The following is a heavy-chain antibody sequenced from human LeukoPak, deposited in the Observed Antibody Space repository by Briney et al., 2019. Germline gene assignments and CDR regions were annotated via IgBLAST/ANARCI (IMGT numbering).Heavy chain of an antibody. J-gene: IGHJ6*04. CDR1: GSTFTSYG. D-gene: IGHD2-2*01. CDR2: ITGYNDNT. V-gene: IGHV1-18*01. Sequence: ASVKLSCKASGSTFTSYGISWVRLAPGQGLGWMGWITGYNDNTNYAQNLQGRLTITADTSTTTSYMELRSLTSDDTAVYYCARGGVPSAFMDVWGKGTTVTVSP. CDR3: ARGGVPSAFMDV.